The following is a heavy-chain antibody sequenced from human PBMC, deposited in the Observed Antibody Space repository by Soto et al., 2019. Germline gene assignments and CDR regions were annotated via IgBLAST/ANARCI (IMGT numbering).Heavy chain of an antibody. CDR2: INVNGDSA. CDR1: GFTFSSYP. V-gene: IGHV3-64D*08. Sequence: PGGSLRLSCSASGFTFSSYPMHWVRQAPGKGLEHVSTINVNGDSAYYADSVKGRFTISRDNSKNTLYLQMSSLRKEDTAVYYCVRNHHDFRSGYSHFDYWGQGTPVTVSS. J-gene: IGHJ4*02. D-gene: IGHD3-3*01. CDR3: VRNHHDFRSGYSHFDY.